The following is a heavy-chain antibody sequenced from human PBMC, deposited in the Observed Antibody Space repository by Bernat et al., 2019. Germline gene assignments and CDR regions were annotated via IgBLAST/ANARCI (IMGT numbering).Heavy chain of an antibody. CDR1: GFTFSSYS. CDR2: ISSSSSTI. CDR3: ARVVLTVTNPFDY. D-gene: IGHD4-17*01. Sequence: EVQLVESGGGLVQPGGSLRPSCAASGFTFSSYSMNWVRQAPGKGLEWVSYISSSSSTIYYADSVKGRFTISRDNAKNSLYLQMNSLRDEDTAVYYCARVVLTVTNPFDYWGQGTLVTVSS. V-gene: IGHV3-48*02. J-gene: IGHJ4*02.